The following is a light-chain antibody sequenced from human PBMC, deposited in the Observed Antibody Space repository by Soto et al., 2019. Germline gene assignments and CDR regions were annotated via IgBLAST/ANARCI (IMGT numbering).Light chain of an antibody. Sequence: QSVLTQPPSASGTPGQRVTISCSGSSSNIGSNTVNWYQHLPGTAPKLLIYSNNQRPSGVPDRCSGSKSGTAASQAISGLQSEDLADYYCAAWEDSLNGYGFGTGAKLTVL. CDR2: SNN. V-gene: IGLV1-44*01. CDR3: AAWEDSLNGYG. CDR1: SSNIGSNT. J-gene: IGLJ1*01.